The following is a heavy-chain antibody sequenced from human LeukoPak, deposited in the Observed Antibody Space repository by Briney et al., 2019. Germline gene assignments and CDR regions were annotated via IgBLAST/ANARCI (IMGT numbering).Heavy chain of an antibody. D-gene: IGHD2-2*01. CDR3: VKGGRICSSSTCRVDY. CDR1: GFSFGSHA. J-gene: IGHJ4*02. CDR2: ISNSGAVT. Sequence: PGGSLRLSCAASGFSFGSHAMSWVRQAPGKGLEWVSVISNSGAVTHYADSVKGRFTISRDKSNNMLYLQMDSLSAEDTAIYYCVKGGRICSSSTCRVDYWGQGTLVTVSS. V-gene: IGHV3-23*01.